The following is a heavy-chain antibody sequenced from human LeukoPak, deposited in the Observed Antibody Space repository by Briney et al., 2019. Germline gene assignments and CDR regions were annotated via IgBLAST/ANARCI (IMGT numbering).Heavy chain of an antibody. CDR1: GFTFSSYA. CDR3: AREPFPNDYDSSGYYFDS. Sequence: PGGSLRLSCAASGFTFSSYAMTWVRQAPGKGLEWVSSFTSMSRTIYYADSVKGRFTISRDDAKKSLYLQMNSLRDEDTAVYYCAREPFPNDYDSSGYYFDSWGQGTLVTVSS. V-gene: IGHV3-21*04. D-gene: IGHD3-22*01. CDR2: FTSMSRTI. J-gene: IGHJ4*02.